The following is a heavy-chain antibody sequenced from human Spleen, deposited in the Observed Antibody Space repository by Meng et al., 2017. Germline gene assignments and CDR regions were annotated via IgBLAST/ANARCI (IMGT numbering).Heavy chain of an antibody. Sequence: QVQLQESGPGLVKPSQTLSLTCTVSGDSISSDYFWSGIRQPPGKGLEWIGYIFKGGSTHTTPPLRSRVTKSEDTPKNQFPLKLTSVTPEDTAVYYFKPSPSGGGGLGSWGQGTLVTVSS. CDR2: IFKGGST. V-gene: IGHV4-30-4*01. CDR1: GDSISSDYF. D-gene: IGHD3-16*01. CDR3: KPSPSGGGGLGS. J-gene: IGHJ5*02.